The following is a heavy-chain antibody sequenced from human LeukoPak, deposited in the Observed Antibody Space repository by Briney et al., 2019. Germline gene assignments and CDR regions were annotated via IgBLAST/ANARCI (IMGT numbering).Heavy chain of an antibody. D-gene: IGHD3-10*01. CDR2: IYYSGST. CDR3: ARHGRRMVRGNYYFDY. CDR1: GDSISSSSYY. Sequence: SETLSLTCTVSGDSISSSSYYWDWIRQPPGKGLEWIGRIYYSGSTYYNPSLKSRVTISVDTSKNQFSLKLSSVTAADTAVYYCARHGRRMVRGNYYFDYWGQGTLVTVSS. V-gene: IGHV4-39*01. J-gene: IGHJ4*02.